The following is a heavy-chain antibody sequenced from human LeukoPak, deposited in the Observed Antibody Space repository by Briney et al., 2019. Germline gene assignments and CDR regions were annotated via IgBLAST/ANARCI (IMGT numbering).Heavy chain of an antibody. CDR2: IYHSGST. Sequence: PSETLPLTCTVSAYSISSAYFWGWIRQPPGKGLEWIGSIYHSGSTYYNPSLKSRVTISVDTSKNQFSLKLNSVTAADTAVYYCARGNYYDSSGYLNWFDPWGQGTLVTVSS. D-gene: IGHD3-22*01. CDR1: AYSISSAYF. J-gene: IGHJ5*02. V-gene: IGHV4-38-2*02. CDR3: ARGNYYDSSGYLNWFDP.